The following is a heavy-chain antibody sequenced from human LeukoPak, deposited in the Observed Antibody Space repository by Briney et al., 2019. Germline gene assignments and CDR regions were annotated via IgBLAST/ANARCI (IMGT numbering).Heavy chain of an antibody. J-gene: IGHJ4*02. CDR3: ARGQYTGYPTH. CDR2: INHSGYT. D-gene: IGHD5-12*01. CDR1: GGSFTDYY. V-gene: IGHV4-34*01. Sequence: TSETLSLTCAVYGGSFTDYYWSWIRRPPGKGLEWIGEINHSGYTNYNPSLKSRVSVSVDTSKNQFSLKLSSVTAADTAVYYCARGQYTGYPTHSGQGTLVTVSS.